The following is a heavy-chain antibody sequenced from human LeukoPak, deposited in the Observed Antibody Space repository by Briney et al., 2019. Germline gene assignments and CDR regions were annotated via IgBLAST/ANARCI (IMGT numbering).Heavy chain of an antibody. CDR3: ARNHLRFLEWSFDY. CDR2: IYTSGST. CDR1: GGSISSYY. J-gene: IGHJ4*02. Sequence: SETLSLTCTVSGGSISSYYWSWIRQPAGKGLEWIGRIYTSGSTNYNPSLKSRVTMSVDTSKNRFSLKLSSVTAADTAVYYCARNHLRFLEWSFDYWGQGTLVTVSS. D-gene: IGHD3-3*01. V-gene: IGHV4-4*07.